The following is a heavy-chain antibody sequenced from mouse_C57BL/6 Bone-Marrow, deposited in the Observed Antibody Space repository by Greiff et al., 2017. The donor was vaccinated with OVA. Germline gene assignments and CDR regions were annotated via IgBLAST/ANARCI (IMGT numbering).Heavy chain of an antibody. CDR3: ARKLYYGSSAAWFAY. V-gene: IGHV1-78*01. J-gene: IGHJ3*01. CDR1: GYTFTDHT. CDR2: IYPRDGST. Sequence: QVQLQQSDAELVKPGASVKISCKASGYTFTDHTIHWMKQRPEQGLEWIGYIYPRDGSTKYNEKFKGKATLTADKSSSTAYMQLNSLTSEDSAVYFCARKLYYGSSAAWFAYWGQGTLVTVSA. D-gene: IGHD1-1*01.